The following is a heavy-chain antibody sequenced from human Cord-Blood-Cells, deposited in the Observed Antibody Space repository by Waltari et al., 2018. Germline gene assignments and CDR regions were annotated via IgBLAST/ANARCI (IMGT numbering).Heavy chain of an antibody. CDR2: IYHSGST. CDR3: ARSYSSSSAFDI. D-gene: IGHD6-6*01. CDR1: GYSISSGYY. V-gene: IGHV4-38-2*02. J-gene: IGHJ3*02. Sequence: QVQLQESGPGLVKPSETLSLTCTVSGYSISSGYYWGWLRQPPGKGLEWIGSIYHSGSTYYNPSLKSRVTISVDTSKNQFSLKLSSVTAADTAVYYCARSYSSSSAFDIWGQGTMVTVSS.